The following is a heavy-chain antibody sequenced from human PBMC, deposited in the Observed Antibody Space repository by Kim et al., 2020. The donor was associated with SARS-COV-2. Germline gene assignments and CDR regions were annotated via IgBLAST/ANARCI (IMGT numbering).Heavy chain of an antibody. V-gene: IGHV3-15*01. D-gene: IGHD1-1*01. CDR3: SATGT. J-gene: IGHJ4*02. Sequence: KRGGGPTDLAAPVKGRFTIARDDSKNTVYLQMKSLKIEDTGVYYCSATGTWGQGTLVTVSS. CDR2: KRGGGPT.